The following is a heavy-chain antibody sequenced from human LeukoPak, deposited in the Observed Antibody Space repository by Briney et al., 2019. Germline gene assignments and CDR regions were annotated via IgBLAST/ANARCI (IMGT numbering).Heavy chain of an antibody. J-gene: IGHJ4*02. CDR1: GFTFSSYA. V-gene: IGHV3-23*01. CDR3: ANDPAGYCSGGSCYALDDY. CDR2: ISGSGGST. D-gene: IGHD2-15*01. Sequence: GGSLRLSCAASGFTFSSYAMNWVRQAPGKGLEWVSAISGSGGSTYYADSVKGRFTISRDNSKNTLYLQMNSLRAEDTAVYYCANDPAGYCSGGSCYALDDYWGQGTLVTVSS.